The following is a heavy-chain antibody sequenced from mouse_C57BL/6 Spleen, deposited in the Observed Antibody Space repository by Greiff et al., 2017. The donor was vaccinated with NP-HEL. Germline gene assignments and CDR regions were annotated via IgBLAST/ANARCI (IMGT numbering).Heavy chain of an antibody. CDR3: ARKVYGSSYWYFDV. J-gene: IGHJ1*03. D-gene: IGHD1-1*01. CDR1: GYTFTSYW. Sequence: QVQLQQPGTELVKPGASVKLSCKASGYTFTSYWMHWVKQRPGQGLEWIGNINPSNGGTNYNEKFKSKATLTVDKSSSTAYMQLSSLTSEDSAVYYCARKVYGSSYWYFDVWGTGTTVTVSS. CDR2: INPSNGGT. V-gene: IGHV1-53*01.